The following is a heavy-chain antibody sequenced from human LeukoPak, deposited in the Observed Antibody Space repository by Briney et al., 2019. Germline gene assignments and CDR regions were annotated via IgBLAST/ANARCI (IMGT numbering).Heavy chain of an antibody. CDR1: GYTFTGYY. CDR3: ARDFGHYYDSSGYYQLFDY. J-gene: IGHJ4*02. CDR2: INPNSGGT. Sequence: ASVKVSCKASGYTFTGYYTHWVRQAPGQGLEWMGWINPNSGGTNYAQKFQGRVTMTRDTSISTAYMELSRLRSDDTAVYYCARDFGHYYDSSGYYQLFDYWGQGTLVTVSS. V-gene: IGHV1-2*02. D-gene: IGHD3-22*01.